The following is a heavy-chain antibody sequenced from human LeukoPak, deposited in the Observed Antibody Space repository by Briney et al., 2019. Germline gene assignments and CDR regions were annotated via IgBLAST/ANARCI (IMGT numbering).Heavy chain of an antibody. V-gene: IGHV3-23*01. J-gene: IGHJ6*02. Sequence: SGGSLRLSCAASGFTVSSNYMSWVRQAPGKGLEWVSAISGSGGSTYYADSVEGRFTISRDNSKNTLYLQMNSLRAEDTALYYCAGGAGVYYYGMDVWGQGTSVTVSS. CDR3: AGGAGVYYYGMDV. CDR2: ISGSGGST. CDR1: GFTVSSNY.